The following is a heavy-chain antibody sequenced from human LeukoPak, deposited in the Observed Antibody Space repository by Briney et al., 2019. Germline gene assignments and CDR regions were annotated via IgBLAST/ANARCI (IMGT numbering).Heavy chain of an antibody. CDR1: GFTFSTYA. CDR3: ARDDDEATYNFDY. Sequence: GGSLRLSCAASGFTFSTYAMHWVRQAPGKGLEWVAVISYDGSKKYYADSVKGRFTISRDSSKNTLYVQMNSLRAEDTAVYYCARDDDEATYNFDYWGQGTLVTVSS. D-gene: IGHD1-14*01. J-gene: IGHJ4*02. V-gene: IGHV3-30*04. CDR2: ISYDGSKK.